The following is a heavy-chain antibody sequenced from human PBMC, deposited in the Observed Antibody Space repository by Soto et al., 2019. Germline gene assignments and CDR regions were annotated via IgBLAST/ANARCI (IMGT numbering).Heavy chain of an antibody. Sequence: QLQLQESGPGLVKPSETLSLTCTVSGGSISSSNYYWGWIRQPPGKGLEWIGSSYYSGSTYYNPSLKSRVTISVDTSKNQFSLKLRSVTAADTAVYYCARTLVYCSSASCYEGSEYWGQGTLVTVSS. V-gene: IGHV4-39*01. CDR3: ARTLVYCSSASCYEGSEY. J-gene: IGHJ4*02. D-gene: IGHD2-2*01. CDR2: SYYSGST. CDR1: GGSISSSNYY.